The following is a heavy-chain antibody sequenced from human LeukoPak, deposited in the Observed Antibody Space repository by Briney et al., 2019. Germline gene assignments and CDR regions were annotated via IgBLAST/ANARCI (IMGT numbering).Heavy chain of an antibody. J-gene: IGHJ4*02. CDR2: IIPIFGTA. CDR1: GGTFSSYA. Sequence: SVKASCKASGGTFSSYAISWVRQAPGQGLEWMGGIIPIFGTANYAQKFQGRVTITADESTSTAYMELSSLKSEDTAVYYCARGLEGSVAGTDYWGQGTQVTVSS. CDR3: ARGLEGSVAGTDY. D-gene: IGHD6-19*01. V-gene: IGHV1-69*01.